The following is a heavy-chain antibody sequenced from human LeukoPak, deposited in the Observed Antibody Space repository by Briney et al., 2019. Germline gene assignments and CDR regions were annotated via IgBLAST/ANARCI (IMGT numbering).Heavy chain of an antibody. V-gene: IGHV4-30-2*01. J-gene: IGHJ3*02. CDR2: IYHSGST. CDR3: ARGYSSSSFRLHAFDI. CDR1: GGSISSGGYY. Sequence: PSETLSLTCTVSGGSISSGGYYWSWIRQPPGKGLEWIGYIYHSGSTYYNPSLKSRVTISVDRSKNQFSLKLSSVTAADTAVYYCARGYSSSSFRLHAFDIWGQGTMVIVSS. D-gene: IGHD6-6*01.